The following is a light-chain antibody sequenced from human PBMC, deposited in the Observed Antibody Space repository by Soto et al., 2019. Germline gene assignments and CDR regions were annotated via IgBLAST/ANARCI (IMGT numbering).Light chain of an antibody. V-gene: IGLV2-14*01. J-gene: IGLJ3*02. Sequence: QSALTQPRSVSGSPGQSVTISCTGTSSDVGSFDYVSWYQQHPGKAPKLIIYEVRNRPSGISSRFSGSRSGNTASLTISGLQPEDEGDYYCSAYTARSTLVFGGGTKLTVL. CDR1: SSDVGSFDY. CDR2: EVR. CDR3: SAYTARSTLV.